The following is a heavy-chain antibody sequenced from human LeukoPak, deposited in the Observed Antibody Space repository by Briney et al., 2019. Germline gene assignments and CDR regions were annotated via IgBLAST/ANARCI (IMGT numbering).Heavy chain of an antibody. D-gene: IGHD1-1*01. Sequence: GASVKVSCKASGGTFSSYAISWVRQAPGQGLEWMGGIIPIFGTANYAQKFQGRVTITADESTSTAYMELSSLRSEDTAVYYCARGRELERLNYYMDVWGKGTTVTVSS. CDR3: ARGRELERLNYYMDV. CDR1: GGTFSSYA. V-gene: IGHV1-69*13. CDR2: IIPIFGTA. J-gene: IGHJ6*03.